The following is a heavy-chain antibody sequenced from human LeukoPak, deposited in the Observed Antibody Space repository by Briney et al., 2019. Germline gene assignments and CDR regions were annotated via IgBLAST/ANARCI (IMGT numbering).Heavy chain of an antibody. D-gene: IGHD3-22*01. Sequence: PSETLSLTCTVPGGSISSSSYYWGWIRQPPGKGLEWIGSIYYSGSTYHNPSLKSRVTISVDTSKNQFSLKLSSVTAADTAVYYCALTYYYDSSGYYYDYWGQGTLVTVSS. J-gene: IGHJ4*02. CDR2: IYYSGST. CDR3: ALTYYYDSSGYYYDY. V-gene: IGHV4-39*01. CDR1: GGSISSSSYY.